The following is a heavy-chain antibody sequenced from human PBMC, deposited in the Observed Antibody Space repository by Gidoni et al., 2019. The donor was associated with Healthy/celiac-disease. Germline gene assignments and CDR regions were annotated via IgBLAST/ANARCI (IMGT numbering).Heavy chain of an antibody. CDR1: GFTFSDYY. CDR2: ISSSSSYT. CDR3: ARGAHSGSYYY. D-gene: IGHD3-10*01. J-gene: IGHJ4*02. Sequence: QVQLVESGGGFVKPGGSLRLSCAASGFTFSDYYMSWIRQAPGKGLEWVSYISSSSSYTNYADSVKGRFTISRDNAKNSLYLQMNSLRAEDTAVYYCARGAHSGSYYYWGQGTLVTVSS. V-gene: IGHV3-11*05.